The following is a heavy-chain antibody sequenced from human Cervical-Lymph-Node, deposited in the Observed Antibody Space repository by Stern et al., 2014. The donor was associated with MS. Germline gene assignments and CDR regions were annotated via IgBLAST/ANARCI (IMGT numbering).Heavy chain of an antibody. V-gene: IGHV1-69*02. CDR1: GGTFSSYT. Sequence: VQLVQSGAEVREPGSSGTVSCRASGGTFSSYTITWVRQAPGQGLEWVGRITPILGITNYAQNFQGRVTITADKSSGTAYLDLNSLRSEDTAVYFCARNRGSYRHAEFDFWGQGTLVSVSS. D-gene: IGHD1-26*01. CDR2: ITPILGIT. CDR3: ARNRGSYRHAEFDF. J-gene: IGHJ4*02.